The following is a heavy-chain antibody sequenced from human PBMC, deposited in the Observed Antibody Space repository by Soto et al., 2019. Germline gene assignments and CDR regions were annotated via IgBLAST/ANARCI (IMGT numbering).Heavy chain of an antibody. D-gene: IGHD6-19*01. CDR3: ARAGREWLVVD. CDR2: IYYSGST. Sequence: SETLSLTCTVSGGSISSYYWSWIRQPPGKGLEWIGYIYYSGSTNYNPSLKSRVTISVDTSKNQFSLKLSSVTAADTAVYYCARAGREWLVVDCGQGTLVTVS. J-gene: IGHJ4*02. V-gene: IGHV4-59*01. CDR1: GGSISSYY.